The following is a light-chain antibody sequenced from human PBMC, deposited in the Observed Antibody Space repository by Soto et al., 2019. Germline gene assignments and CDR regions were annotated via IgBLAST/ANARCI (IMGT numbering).Light chain of an antibody. Sequence: EIVWKQSPGTLSLSPGERATLSCRASQSVSSSYLAWYQQKPGQAPRLLIYGASSRATGIPDRFSGSGSGTDFTLTISRLEPEDFAVYYCQQYGSSPGTFGQGTRLAIK. CDR3: QQYGSSPGT. V-gene: IGKV3-20*01. CDR1: QSVSSSY. CDR2: GAS. J-gene: IGKJ5*01.